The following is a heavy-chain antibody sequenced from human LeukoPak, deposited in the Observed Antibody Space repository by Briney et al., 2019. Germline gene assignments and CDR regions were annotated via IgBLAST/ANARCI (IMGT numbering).Heavy chain of an antibody. CDR3: AKLDPTSHDAFDI. V-gene: IGHV4-59*08. CDR2: IYYSGST. D-gene: IGHD3-9*01. J-gene: IGHJ3*02. CDR1: GGSISSYY. Sequence: SETLSLTCTVSGGSISSYYWSWIRQPPGKGLEWIGYIYYSGSTNYNPSLKSRVTISVDTSKNQFSLKLSSVTAADTAVYYCAKLDPTSHDAFDIWGQGTMVTVSS.